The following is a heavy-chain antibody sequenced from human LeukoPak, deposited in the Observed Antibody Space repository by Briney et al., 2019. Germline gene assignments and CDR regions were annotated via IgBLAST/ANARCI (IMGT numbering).Heavy chain of an antibody. D-gene: IGHD3-22*01. J-gene: IGHJ4*02. CDR1: GFTFRNYV. CDR2: ISGSGGST. CDR3: TKRRWPYYYDSSGYHDY. Sequence: QTGGSLRLSCAASGFTFRNYVMNWVRQAPGKGLEWVSGISGSGGSTYYTDSVKGRFTISRDNSQNTLYLQMNSLSADDTAVYYCTKRRWPYYYDSSGYHDYWGQGTLVTVSS. V-gene: IGHV3-23*01.